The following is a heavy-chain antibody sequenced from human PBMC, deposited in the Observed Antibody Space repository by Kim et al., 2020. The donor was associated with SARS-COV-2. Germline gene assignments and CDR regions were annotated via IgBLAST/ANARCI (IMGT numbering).Heavy chain of an antibody. Sequence: SETLSLTCTVSGGSISSSSYYWGWIRQPPGKGLEWIGSIYYSGSTYYNPSLKSRVTISVDTTKNQFSLKLSSVTAADTAVYYCAGKQYSSSLSFDPWGQGTLVTVSS. J-gene: IGHJ5*02. D-gene: IGHD6-6*01. V-gene: IGHV4-39*01. CDR1: GGSISSSSYY. CDR3: AGKQYSSSLSFDP. CDR2: IYYSGST.